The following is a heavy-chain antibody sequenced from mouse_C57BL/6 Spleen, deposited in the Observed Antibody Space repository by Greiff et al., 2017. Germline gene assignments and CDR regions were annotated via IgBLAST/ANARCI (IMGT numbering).Heavy chain of an antibody. V-gene: IGHV2-5*01. D-gene: IGHD1-1*01. CDR3: AKKSHYYGSSAWFAY. CDR1: GFSLTSYG. Sequence: QVQRQQSGPGLVQPSQCLSITCTVSGFSLTSYGVHWVRQSPGKGLEWLGVIWSGGSTDYNAAFMSRLSINKNNSKSQVFFKMNSLQADDTAIYYCAKKSHYYGSSAWFAYWGQGTLVTVAA. J-gene: IGHJ3*01. CDR2: IWSGGST.